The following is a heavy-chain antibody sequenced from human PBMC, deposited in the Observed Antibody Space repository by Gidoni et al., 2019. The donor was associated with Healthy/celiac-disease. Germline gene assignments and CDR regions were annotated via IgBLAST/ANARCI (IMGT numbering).Heavy chain of an antibody. Sequence: QITLKESGPTLVKPTQTLTLTCTFSGFSPSTSGAGGGWIRQPPGKALEWLALIYWDDAKRYSPSLKSRLTITKDTSKNQVVLTMTNMAPVDTATYYCAHSARTVYDYIWGTADWFDPWGQGTLVTVSS. CDR1: GFSPSTSGAG. J-gene: IGHJ5*02. V-gene: IGHV2-5*02. D-gene: IGHD3-16*01. CDR3: AHSARTVYDYIWGTADWFDP. CDR2: IYWDDAK.